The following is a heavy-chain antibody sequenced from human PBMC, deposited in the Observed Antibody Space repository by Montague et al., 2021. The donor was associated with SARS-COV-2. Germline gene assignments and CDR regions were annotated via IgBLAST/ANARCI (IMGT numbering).Heavy chain of an antibody. V-gene: IGHV4-4*07. CDR2: LYTSGST. CDR1: GGSISNYY. Sequence: SETLSLTCTVSGGSISNYYWTWIRQPAGKGLEWIWSLYTSGSTTYNHYLKSRVTMSVDTSKNQFSLNVTSVTAADTAIYYCASESGYRSGWRYYYGMDAWGQGTTVTVS. D-gene: IGHD6-19*01. CDR3: ASESGYRSGWRYYYGMDA. J-gene: IGHJ6*02.